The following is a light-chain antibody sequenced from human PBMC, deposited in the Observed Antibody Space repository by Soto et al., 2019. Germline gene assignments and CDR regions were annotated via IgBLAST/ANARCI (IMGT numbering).Light chain of an antibody. V-gene: IGKV3-15*01. CDR2: GAY. J-gene: IGKJ1*01. CDR3: QQYNNWPPGT. Sequence: EIVMTQSPATLSLSPGERATLSCRASQSFSSNLAWYQQKPGQAPRLLIYGAYTRATGIPARFSGSGSGTDCTLTISSLQSEDFAVYYCQQYNNWPPGTFGQGTKVDI. CDR1: QSFSSN.